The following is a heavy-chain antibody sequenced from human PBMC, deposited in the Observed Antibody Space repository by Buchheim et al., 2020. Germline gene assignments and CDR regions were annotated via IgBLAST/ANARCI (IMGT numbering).Heavy chain of an antibody. Sequence: EVQLLESGGGLVQPGGSLRLSCAASGFTFSSYTMNWVRQAPGKGLEWVSGIIGSGGDTYYADSVKGRFTISRDNSKNTLYLQMNSLRAEDTAVYYCAKPFSSSGWVYYNYAMDVWGQGTT. J-gene: IGHJ6*02. CDR2: IIGSGGDT. V-gene: IGHV3-23*01. D-gene: IGHD6-19*01. CDR3: AKPFSSSGWVYYNYAMDV. CDR1: GFTFSSYT.